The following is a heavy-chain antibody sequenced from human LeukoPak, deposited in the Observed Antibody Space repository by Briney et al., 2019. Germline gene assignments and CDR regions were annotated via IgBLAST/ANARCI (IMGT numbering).Heavy chain of an antibody. D-gene: IGHD6-13*01. J-gene: IGHJ4*02. CDR3: ARLGSSWNNFDY. V-gene: IGHV3-23*01. CDR2: ISGSGDST. CDR1: GFTVSDYA. Sequence: PGRSLTLAFAASGFTVSDYAMSWVRQAPGKGLEWVSVISGSGDSTYYADSVKGRFTISRDNAKNSLYLQMNSLKAEDTGVYYCARLGSSWNNFDYWGQGTLVTVSS.